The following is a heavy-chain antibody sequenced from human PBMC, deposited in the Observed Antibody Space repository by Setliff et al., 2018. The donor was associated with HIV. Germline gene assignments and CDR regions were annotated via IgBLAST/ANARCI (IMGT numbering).Heavy chain of an antibody. CDR2: IKSKRDGGTI. D-gene: IGHD1-26*01. J-gene: IGHJ4*02. Sequence: GGSLRLSCAVSGFILSEDWMSWVRQAPGKGLEWLGRIKSKRDGGTIDYTAPVKGRFTVSRDNAKNSLFLDMNSLRDDDSAVYYCARVGRIYYFEHWGQGTVVTVSS. CDR3: ARVGRIYYFEH. CDR1: GFILSEDW. V-gene: IGHV3-15*01.